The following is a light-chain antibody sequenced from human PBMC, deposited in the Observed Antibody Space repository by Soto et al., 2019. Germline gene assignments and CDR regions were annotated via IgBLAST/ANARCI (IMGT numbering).Light chain of an antibody. Sequence: EVMLTQSPGTLSLSPGERATLSCRASQSVSSNYLAWYQKKSGQAPRLLIYGASNRATGIPDRFSGSGSGTDFTLTIRRLEAEDVAVYYCQQYDTSPRTFGQGTKVEFK. CDR2: GAS. CDR1: QSVSSNY. V-gene: IGKV3-20*01. CDR3: QQYDTSPRT. J-gene: IGKJ1*01.